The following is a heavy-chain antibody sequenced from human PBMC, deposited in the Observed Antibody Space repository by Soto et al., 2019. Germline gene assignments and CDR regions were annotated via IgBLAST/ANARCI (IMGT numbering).Heavy chain of an antibody. J-gene: IGHJ6*02. D-gene: IGHD2-2*01. CDR2: ISSSSSYI. Sequence: GGSLRLSCAASGFTFSSYSMNWVRQAPGKGLEWVSSISSSSSYIYYADSVKGRFTISRDNAKNSLYLQMNSLRDEDTAVYYCARDLYCSSTSCYFVGYYYYGMDVWGQGTTVTVSS. V-gene: IGHV3-21*01. CDR1: GFTFSSYS. CDR3: ARDLYCSSTSCYFVGYYYYGMDV.